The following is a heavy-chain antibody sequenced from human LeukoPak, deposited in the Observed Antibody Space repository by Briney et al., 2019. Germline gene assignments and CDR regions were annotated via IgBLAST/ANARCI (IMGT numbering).Heavy chain of an antibody. CDR1: GFTFSSYA. Sequence: LPGGSLRLSCAASGFTFSSYAMSWVRQAPGKGLEWVAYIKQDGSEKYYVDSVKGRFTVSRDNAKNALYLQMNSLRADDTAVYYCAREAHYDNSGYPEYFEHWGQGTLVTVS. D-gene: IGHD3-22*01. CDR2: IKQDGSEK. V-gene: IGHV3-7*01. CDR3: AREAHYDNSGYPEYFEH. J-gene: IGHJ1*01.